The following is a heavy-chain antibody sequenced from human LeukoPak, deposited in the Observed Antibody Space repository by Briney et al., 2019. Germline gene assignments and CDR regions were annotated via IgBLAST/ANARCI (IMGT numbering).Heavy chain of an antibody. CDR3: ARSWNDTFDI. V-gene: IGHV1-3*01. J-gene: IGHJ3*02. D-gene: IGHD1-1*01. CDR2: INAGNGNT. CDR1: GYTFTSYA. Sequence: GASVKVPCEASGYTFTSYAMHWVRQAPGQRLEWMGWINAGNGNTKYSQKFQGRVTMTRDTSISTAYMELSRLRSDDTAVYYCARSWNDTFDIWGQGTMVTVSS.